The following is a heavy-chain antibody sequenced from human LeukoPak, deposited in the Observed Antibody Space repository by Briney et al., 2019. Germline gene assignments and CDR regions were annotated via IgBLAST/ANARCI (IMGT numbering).Heavy chain of an antibody. CDR1: GYIFTSYD. CDR3: ARPRGGGLALDY. J-gene: IGHJ4*02. D-gene: IGHD3-16*01. Sequence: RASVKVSCKASGYIFTSYDINWVRQTTGQGLEWMGWMNPNSGNTGYAQKFQGRVTITRNTSISTTYMELSSLRSEDTAVYYCARPRGGGLALDYWGQGTLVTVSS. CDR2: MNPNSGNT. V-gene: IGHV1-8*03.